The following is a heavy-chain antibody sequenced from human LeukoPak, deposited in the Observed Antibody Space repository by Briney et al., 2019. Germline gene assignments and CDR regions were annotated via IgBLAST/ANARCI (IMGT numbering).Heavy chain of an antibody. J-gene: IGHJ3*02. V-gene: IGHV4-59*08. CDR3: ARRNADDAFDI. CDR2: IYYSGST. Sequence: SETLSLTCTVSGGFINSYYWSWIRQPPGKGLEWIGYIYYSGSTIYSPSLTSRVTISVDRTKSQFSLKLSSVTAADTAVYYCARRNADDAFDIWGQGTMVTVSS. CDR1: GGFINSYY.